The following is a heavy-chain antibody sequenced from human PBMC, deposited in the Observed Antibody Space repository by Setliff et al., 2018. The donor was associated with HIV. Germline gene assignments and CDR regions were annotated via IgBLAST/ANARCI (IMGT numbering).Heavy chain of an antibody. V-gene: IGHV4-30-4*08. CDR2: IYNSGST. CDR1: GGSISSGDYY. D-gene: IGHD3-10*01. Sequence: TLSLTCTVSGGSISSGDYYWTWIRQPPGKGLEWIGYIYNSGSTYYEPSLRGRVTISIDRSKNQFSLKLNSVTAADTAVYYCARETNASGSLTAYWYFDLWGRGTLVTVPQ. J-gene: IGHJ2*01. CDR3: ARETNASGSLTAYWYFDL.